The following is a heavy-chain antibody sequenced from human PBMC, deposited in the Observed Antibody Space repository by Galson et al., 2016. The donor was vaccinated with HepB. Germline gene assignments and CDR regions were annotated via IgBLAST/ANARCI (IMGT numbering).Heavy chain of an antibody. D-gene: IGHD5-12*01. CDR2: IGTAGDT. CDR3: AKESHRSGYDALDM. J-gene: IGHJ4*02. CDR1: GFTFSSYD. Sequence: SLRLSCAASGFTFSSYDMHWVRQATGKGLEWVSAIGTAGDTYYPGSVKGRFTISRENAKNSLYLQMNSLRAGDTAVYYCAKESHRSGYDALDMWGQGTLVTVSS. V-gene: IGHV3-13*01.